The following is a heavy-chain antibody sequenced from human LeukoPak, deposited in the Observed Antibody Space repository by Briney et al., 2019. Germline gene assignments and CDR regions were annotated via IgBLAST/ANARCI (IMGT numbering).Heavy chain of an antibody. CDR3: ARLRILPGYPIDYFDY. J-gene: IGHJ4*02. CDR1: GGSFSGYY. D-gene: IGHD3-9*01. V-gene: IGHV4-34*01. Sequence: SETLSLTCAVYGGSFSGYYWSWIRQPPGKGLEWIGEINHSGSTNYNPSLKSRVTISVDTSKNQFSLKLSSVTAADTAVYFCARLRILPGYPIDYFDYWGQGALVTVSS. CDR2: INHSGST.